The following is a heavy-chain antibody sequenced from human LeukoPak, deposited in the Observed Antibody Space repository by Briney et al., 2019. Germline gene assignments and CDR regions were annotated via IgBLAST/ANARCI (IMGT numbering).Heavy chain of an antibody. CDR1: GGSISSSSYY. J-gene: IGHJ4*02. V-gene: IGHV4-39*07. Sequence: SETLSLTCTVSGGSISSSSYYWGWLRQPPGKGLERIESIYYSGSTYYNPSLKSRVTISVDTSKNQFSLKLSSVTAADTAVYYCARPPVSRIMITFGGVNPYYFDYWGQGTLVTVSS. D-gene: IGHD3-16*01. CDR3: ARPPVSRIMITFGGVNPYYFDY. CDR2: IYYSGST.